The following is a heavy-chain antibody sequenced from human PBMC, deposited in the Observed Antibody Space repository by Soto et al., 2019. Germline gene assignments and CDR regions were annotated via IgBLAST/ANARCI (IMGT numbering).Heavy chain of an antibody. D-gene: IGHD3-10*01. J-gene: IGHJ6*02. V-gene: IGHV2-70*01. CDR3: ARTPYYYGSGFQAGIDV. CDR1: GFSLSTSGMC. Sequence: GPTLGNPTQTLTLTCTFSGFSLSTSGMCVSWIRQPPGKALEWLALIDWDDDKYYSTSLKTRLTISKDTSKNQVVLTMTNMDPVDTATYYCARTPYYYGSGFQAGIDVWGHVTTVTVSS. CDR2: IDWDDDK.